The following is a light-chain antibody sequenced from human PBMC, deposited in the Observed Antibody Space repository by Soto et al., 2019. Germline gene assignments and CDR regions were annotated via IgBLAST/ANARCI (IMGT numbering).Light chain of an antibody. J-gene: IGLJ3*02. CDR1: SSDVGGYNY. CDR2: EVT. CDR3: NSYAGSNNWV. Sequence: QSVLTQPPSASGSPGQSVTFSCTGTSSDVGGYNYVSWYQQHPGRAPKLIIYEVTKRPSGVPDRFYGSKSGNTDSLTVSGLQAEDEADYYCNSYAGSNNWVFGGGTQVPVL. V-gene: IGLV2-8*01.